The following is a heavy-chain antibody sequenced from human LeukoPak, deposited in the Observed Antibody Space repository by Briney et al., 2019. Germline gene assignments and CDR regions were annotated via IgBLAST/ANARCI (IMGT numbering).Heavy chain of an antibody. D-gene: IGHD1-1*01. Sequence: ASVKVSCKASGYTFTSYDINWVRQATGQGLEWVGRMSSHSGNAAYAQKFQGRITITRNSSITTAYMELSCLRSEDTAVYYCARGNSADHWGQGTLVSVSS. J-gene: IGHJ5*02. CDR2: MSSHSGNA. V-gene: IGHV1-8*03. CDR1: GYTFTSYD. CDR3: ARGNSADH.